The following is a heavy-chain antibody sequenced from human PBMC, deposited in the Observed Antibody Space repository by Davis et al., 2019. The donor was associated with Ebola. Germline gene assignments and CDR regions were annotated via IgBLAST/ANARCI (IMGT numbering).Heavy chain of an antibody. J-gene: IGHJ6*04. D-gene: IGHD6-13*01. CDR1: GYTFSSYA. Sequence: AASVKVSCKASGYTFSSYAISWVRQAPGQGLEWMGGIIPIFGTANYAQKFQGRVTITADESTSTAYMELSSLRSEDTAVYYCARVGSSWTVDYYYGMDVWGKGTTVTVSS. CDR3: ARVGSSWTVDYYYGMDV. V-gene: IGHV1-69*13. CDR2: IIPIFGTA.